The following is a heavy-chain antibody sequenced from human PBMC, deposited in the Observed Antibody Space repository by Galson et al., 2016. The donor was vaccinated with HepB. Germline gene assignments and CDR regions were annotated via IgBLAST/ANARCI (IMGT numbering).Heavy chain of an antibody. D-gene: IGHD2-2*01. CDR2: ISYDGSNE. CDR3: AKEGLVDDYFDY. Sequence: SLRLSCAASGFTFRSYGMHWVRQAPGKGLEWVAFISYDGSNEYYADSVKGRFTISRDNSKNTLYLQMNTLRAEDTAMYYCAKEGLVDDYFDYWGQGTLVTVSS. V-gene: IGHV3-30*18. J-gene: IGHJ4*02. CDR1: GFTFRSYG.